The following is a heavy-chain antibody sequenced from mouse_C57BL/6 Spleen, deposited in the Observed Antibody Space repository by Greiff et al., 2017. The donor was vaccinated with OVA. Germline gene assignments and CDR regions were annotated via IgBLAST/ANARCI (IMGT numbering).Heavy chain of an antibody. Sequence: QVQLQQPGAELVRPGPSVKLSCKASGYTFTSYWMHWVKQRPGQGLEWIGVIDPSDSYTNYNQKFKGKATLTVDTSSSTAYMQRSSLTSEDSAVYYCARGDYFDYWGQGTTLTVSS. CDR3: ARGDYFDY. CDR2: IDPSDSYT. CDR1: GYTFTSYW. V-gene: IGHV1-59*01. J-gene: IGHJ2*01.